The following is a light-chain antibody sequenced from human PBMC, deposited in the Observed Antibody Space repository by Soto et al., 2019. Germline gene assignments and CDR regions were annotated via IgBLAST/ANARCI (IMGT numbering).Light chain of an antibody. CDR2: SAS. CDR1: ESVASPN. J-gene: IGKJ3*01. CDR3: QQYGSSPRT. Sequence: EVVLTQSPATPSLSQGEAATLSCRASESVASPNLAWYQQKPGQAPRLLFYSASRSATGVPDRFSGSASGTDFTLTISRLEPEDFAVYYCQQYGSSPRTFGPGTKVAIK. V-gene: IGKV3-20*01.